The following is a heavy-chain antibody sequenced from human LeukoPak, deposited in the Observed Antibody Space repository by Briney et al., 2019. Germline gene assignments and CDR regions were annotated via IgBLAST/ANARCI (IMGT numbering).Heavy chain of an antibody. CDR2: FYYSGST. J-gene: IGHJ5*02. CDR1: GGSISSYY. D-gene: IGHD6-13*01. V-gene: IGHV4-59*08. Sequence: SETLSLTCTVSGGSISSYYWSWIRQPPGKGLEWIGYFYYSGSTSYNPSLKSRLTISVDTSKNQFSLKLNFVTAADTAMYYCARMFRSSWYINWFDPWGQGTLVTVSS. CDR3: ARMFRSSWYINWFDP.